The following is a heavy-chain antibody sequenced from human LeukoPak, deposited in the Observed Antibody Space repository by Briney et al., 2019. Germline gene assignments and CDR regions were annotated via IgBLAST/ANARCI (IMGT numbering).Heavy chain of an antibody. D-gene: IGHD1-7*01. J-gene: IGHJ4*02. V-gene: IGHV1-2*02. CDR3: ARVERPLYNWNSGSSPPDY. CDR2: INPNSGGT. Sequence: ASVKVSCKASGYTFTGYYMHWVRQAPGQGVEWMGWINPNSGGTNYAQKFQGRVTMTRDTSISTAYMELSRLRSDDTAVYYCARVERPLYNWNSGSSPPDYWGQGTLVTVSS. CDR1: GYTFTGYY.